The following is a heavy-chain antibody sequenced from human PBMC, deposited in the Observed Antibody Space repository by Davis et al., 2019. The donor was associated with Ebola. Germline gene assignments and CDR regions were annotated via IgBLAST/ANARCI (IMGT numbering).Heavy chain of an antibody. CDR2: ISQSGST. Sequence: SETLSLTCAVSGDSISSSNWWSWVRQPPGKGLEWIGEISQSGSTNYNPSLKSRVTISVDTSKNQFSLKLSSVTAADTAVYYCARGKYQLPRRGWFDPWGQGTLVTVSS. D-gene: IGHD2-2*01. J-gene: IGHJ5*02. CDR3: ARGKYQLPRRGWFDP. V-gene: IGHV4-4*02. CDR1: GDSISSSNW.